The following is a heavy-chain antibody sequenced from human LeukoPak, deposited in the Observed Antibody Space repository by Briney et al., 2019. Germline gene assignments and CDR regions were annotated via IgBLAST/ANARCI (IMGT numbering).Heavy chain of an antibody. Sequence: ASVKVSCKASGYSFSSNYMYWVRQAPGQGLEWMGIINPRGGSTSYAQKFQGRVTMTRDTSTSTVYMELSSLRSEDTAVYYCAAGGVKIRGSYRYTPPDGWGQGTLVTVSS. CDR2: INPRGGST. CDR1: GYSFSSNY. J-gene: IGHJ4*02. D-gene: IGHD3-16*02. CDR3: AAGGVKIRGSYRYTPPDG. V-gene: IGHV1-46*01.